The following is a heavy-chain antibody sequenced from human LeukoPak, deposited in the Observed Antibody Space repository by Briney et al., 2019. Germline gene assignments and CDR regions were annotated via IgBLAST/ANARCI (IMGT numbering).Heavy chain of an antibody. V-gene: IGHV4-59*01. J-gene: IGHJ4*02. CDR3: ARDHYDILTGYYGFDY. D-gene: IGHD3-9*01. CDR1: GGXISSYY. Sequence: SETLSLTCTVSGGXISSYYCSWIRQPPGKGLEWIGYIYYSGSTNYNPSLKSRVTISVDTSKNQFSLKLSSVTAADTAVYYCARDHYDILTGYYGFDYWGQGTLVTVSS. CDR2: IYYSGST.